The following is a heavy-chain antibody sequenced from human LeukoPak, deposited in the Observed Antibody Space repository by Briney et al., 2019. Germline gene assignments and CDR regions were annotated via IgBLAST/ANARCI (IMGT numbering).Heavy chain of an antibody. J-gene: IGHJ3*02. CDR1: GGSISSYY. CDR3: AREIHYDSSGQRSLHAFDI. V-gene: IGHV4-4*07. CDR2: IHTSGST. D-gene: IGHD3-22*01. Sequence: SETLSLTCSVSGGSISSYYCSWIRRPAGKGLEWIGRIHTSGSTSYNPSLKSRVTISVDTSKNQFSLKLSSVTAADTALYYCAREIHYDSSGQRSLHAFDIWGQGTMVTVSS.